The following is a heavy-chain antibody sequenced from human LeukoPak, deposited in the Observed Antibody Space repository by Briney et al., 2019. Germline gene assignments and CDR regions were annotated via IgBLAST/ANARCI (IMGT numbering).Heavy chain of an antibody. V-gene: IGHV3-23*01. Sequence: GGSLRLSCAASGFTFSTYGMSWVRQAPGKGLEWVSVISGSGGRTVYADSVKGRFTLSRDNSKNTLYLQMNSLRVEDTAVYYCAKIPTRYSGSDGDYYYGMDVWGQGTTVTVSS. CDR2: ISGSGGRT. CDR1: GFTFSTYG. D-gene: IGHD3-10*01. J-gene: IGHJ6*02. CDR3: AKIPTRYSGSDGDYYYGMDV.